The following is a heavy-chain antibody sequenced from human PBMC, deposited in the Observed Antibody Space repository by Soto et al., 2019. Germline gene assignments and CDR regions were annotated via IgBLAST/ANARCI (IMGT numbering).Heavy chain of an antibody. Sequence: EVQLVESGGGLIQPGGSLRLSCAASGLSVSNNYKSWVRQTPGKGLEWVSLLYTGGATNYADSVKGRFTISRDNSKNTLYLQMNSLRAEDTAVYYCARGGDNVYYWFDPWGQGTLVTVSS. CDR1: GLSVSNNY. CDR2: LYTGGAT. D-gene: IGHD3-10*01. V-gene: IGHV3-53*01. J-gene: IGHJ5*02. CDR3: ARGGDNVYYWFDP.